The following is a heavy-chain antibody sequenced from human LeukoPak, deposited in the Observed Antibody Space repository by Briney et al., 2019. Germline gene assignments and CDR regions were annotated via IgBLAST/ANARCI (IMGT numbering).Heavy chain of an antibody. D-gene: IGHD5-24*01. V-gene: IGHV1-69*05. Sequence: SVKVSCKASGGTFSSYAISWVRQAPGQGLEWMGGIIPIFGTANYAQKSQGRVTITTDESTSTAYMELSSLRSEDTAVYYCARSRDGYNFVFYYFDYWGQGTLVTVSS. CDR1: GGTFSSYA. CDR2: IIPIFGTA. CDR3: ARSRDGYNFVFYYFDY. J-gene: IGHJ4*02.